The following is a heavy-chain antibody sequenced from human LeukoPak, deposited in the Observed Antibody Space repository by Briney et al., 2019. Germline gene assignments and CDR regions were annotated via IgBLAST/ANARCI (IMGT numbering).Heavy chain of an antibody. CDR2: ISGSGGST. CDR1: GFTFSSYA. D-gene: IGHD3-3*01. V-gene: IGHV3-23*01. Sequence: PGGSLRLSCAASGFTFSSYAMSWVRQAPGKGLEWVSAISGSGGSTYYADSVKGRFTISRDNAKNSLYLQMNSLRAEDTAVYYCARVFWSGSISSDYWGQGTLVTVSS. J-gene: IGHJ4*02. CDR3: ARVFWSGSISSDY.